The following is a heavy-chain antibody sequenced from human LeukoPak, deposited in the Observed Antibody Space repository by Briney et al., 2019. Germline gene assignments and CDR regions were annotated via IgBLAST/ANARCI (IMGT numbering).Heavy chain of an antibody. Sequence: GRSVRLSCAASGFTFSSYGMHWVRQAPGKGLEWVAVISYDGSNKYYADSVKGRFTISRDNSKNTLYLQMNSLRAEDTAVYYCAKDREYQLPRTYYYYGMDVWGKGTTVTVSS. J-gene: IGHJ6*04. CDR3: AKDREYQLPRTYYYYGMDV. V-gene: IGHV3-30*18. CDR2: ISYDGSNK. D-gene: IGHD2-2*01. CDR1: GFTFSSYG.